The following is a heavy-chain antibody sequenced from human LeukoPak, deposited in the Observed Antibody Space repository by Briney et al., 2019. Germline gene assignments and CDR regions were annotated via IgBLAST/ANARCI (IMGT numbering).Heavy chain of an antibody. V-gene: IGHV3-21*03. J-gene: IGHJ2*01. CDR2: ISSSSSYV. Sequence: GGSLRLSCAASGFSFSSYSMTWVRQARGKGLEWVSSISSSSSYVYYADSVKGRFTISRDNAKNSLYLQMNSLRAEDTAVYYCARDLGIAAAWYFDLWGRGTLVTVSS. CDR3: ARDLGIAAAWYFDL. CDR1: GFSFSSYS. D-gene: IGHD6-13*01.